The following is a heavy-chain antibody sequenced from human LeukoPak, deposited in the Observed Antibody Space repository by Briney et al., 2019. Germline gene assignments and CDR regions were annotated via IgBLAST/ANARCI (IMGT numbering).Heavy chain of an antibody. J-gene: IGHJ4*02. D-gene: IGHD5-24*01. CDR2: ISHDGRTK. CDR1: GFNFDNFA. CDR3: ARPSPPGDGYNPPDH. V-gene: IGHV3-30*04. Sequence: GGSLRLSCVVSGFNFDNFAMHWVRQPLGKGLEWVAVISHDGRTKYYADSMKSRITISRDNSKNTLFLQMNNLRSEDTAVYFCARPSPPGDGYNPPDHWGQGTLVTVSS.